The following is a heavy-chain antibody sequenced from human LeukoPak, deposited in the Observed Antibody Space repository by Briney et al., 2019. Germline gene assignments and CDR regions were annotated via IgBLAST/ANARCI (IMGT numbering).Heavy chain of an antibody. Sequence: GGSLRLSCAASGFTVSTNYMSWVRQAPGKGLEWVSVIYSGGSTYYADSVKGRSSISRDTSKNTLYLQMNSLRVEDTAVYYCASRHCSGGDCYFAGADPFDHWGQGTLVTVSS. J-gene: IGHJ4*02. D-gene: IGHD2-21*01. V-gene: IGHV3-53*01. CDR1: GFTVSTNY. CDR2: IYSGGST. CDR3: ASRHCSGGDCYFAGADPFDH.